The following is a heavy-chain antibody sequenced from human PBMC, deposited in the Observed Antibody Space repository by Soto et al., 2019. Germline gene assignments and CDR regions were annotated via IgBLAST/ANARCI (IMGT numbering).Heavy chain of an antibody. CDR3: ARAVRFLEWLPLRVDY. CDR2: ISYDGSNK. CDR1: GFTFSSYA. J-gene: IGHJ4*02. D-gene: IGHD3-3*01. Sequence: GGSLILSCAASGFTFSSYAMHWVRQAPGKGLEWVAVISYDGSNKYYADSVKGRFTISRDNSKNTLYLQMNSLRAEDTAVYYCARAVRFLEWLPLRVDYWGQGTLVTVSS. V-gene: IGHV3-30-3*01.